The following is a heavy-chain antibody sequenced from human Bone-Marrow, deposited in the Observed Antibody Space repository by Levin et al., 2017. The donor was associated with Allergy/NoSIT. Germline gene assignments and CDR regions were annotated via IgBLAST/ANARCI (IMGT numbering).Heavy chain of an antibody. CDR2: IFPGDSDT. Sequence: GGSLRLSCEGSGSSFPNYWIGWVRQMPGKGLEWMGIIFPGDSDTRYSPSFQSQVPISADKPINTAYLQWNSLRASDTAIYYCVRQLWGRTWRNAVTTFGLGFWGQGTLVTVSS. CDR1: GSSFPNYW. V-gene: IGHV5-51*01. D-gene: IGHD3-10*02. CDR3: VRQLWGRTWRNAVTTFGLGF. J-gene: IGHJ4*02.